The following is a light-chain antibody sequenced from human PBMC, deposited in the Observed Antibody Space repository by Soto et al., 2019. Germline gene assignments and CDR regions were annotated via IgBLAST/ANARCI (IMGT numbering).Light chain of an antibody. CDR1: QYISNY. CDR2: DAS. J-gene: IGKJ5*01. Sequence: DIQITQSPSSLSASVGDRVTITCQASQYISNYLNWYQQKPGKAPKLLSYDASNLQSGVPSRFSGSGSGTAFTLTISSLQPEDFATYYCQMSYNTPINFGQGTRLEIK. CDR3: QMSYNTPIN. V-gene: IGKV1-39*01.